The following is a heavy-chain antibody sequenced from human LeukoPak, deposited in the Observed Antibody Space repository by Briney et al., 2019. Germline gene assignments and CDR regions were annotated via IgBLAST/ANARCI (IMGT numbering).Heavy chain of an antibody. CDR1: GFTFSSYS. CDR2: ISSNGGST. V-gene: IGHV3-64*01. Sequence: GGSLRLSCAASGFTFSSYSMHWVRQAPGKGLEYVSAISSNGGSTYYANSVKGRFTISRDNSKNTLYLQMGSLRAEDMPVYYCARGSGTYYPLYFDYWGQGTLVTVSS. CDR3: ARGSGTYYPLYFDY. J-gene: IGHJ4*02. D-gene: IGHD1-26*01.